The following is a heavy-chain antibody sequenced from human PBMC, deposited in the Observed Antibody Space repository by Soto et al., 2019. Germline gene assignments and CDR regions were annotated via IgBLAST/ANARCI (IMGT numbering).Heavy chain of an antibody. Sequence: GXSVKVSSKASSFTDYYIHWVRQAPGQGLEWMGWVNPNSGGTNYAQKFQGRVAMTRDTFVSTAYMELTRLQSDDTAVYYCAREGSAEYGSYGMDVWGQGTTVNVSS. V-gene: IGHV1-2*02. D-gene: IGHD4-17*01. CDR1: SFTDYY. CDR2: VNPNSGGT. CDR3: AREGSAEYGSYGMDV. J-gene: IGHJ6*02.